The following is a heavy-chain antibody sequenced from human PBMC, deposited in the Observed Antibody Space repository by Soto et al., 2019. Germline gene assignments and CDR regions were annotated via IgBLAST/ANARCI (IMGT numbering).Heavy chain of an antibody. J-gene: IGHJ4*02. Sequence: SVKVSCKASGGTFSSYAISWVRQAPGQGLEWMGGIIPIFGTANYAQKFRGRVTITADESTSTAYMELSSLRSEDTAVYYCARGAPIFGVVMPLDYWGQGTLVTVSS. V-gene: IGHV1-69*13. CDR2: IIPIFGTA. CDR1: GGTFSSYA. D-gene: IGHD3-3*01. CDR3: ARGAPIFGVVMPLDY.